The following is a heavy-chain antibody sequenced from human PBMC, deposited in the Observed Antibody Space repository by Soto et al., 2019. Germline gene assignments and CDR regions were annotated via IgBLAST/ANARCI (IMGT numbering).Heavy chain of an antibody. CDR3: ARDVEGYSSSWYSRFDY. D-gene: IGHD6-13*01. CDR1: GFTFSSYS. V-gene: IGHV3-21*01. CDR2: ISSSSSYI. J-gene: IGHJ4*02. Sequence: EVQLVESGGGLVKPGGSLRLSCAASGFTFSSYSMHWVRQAPGKGLEWVSSISSSSSYIYYADSVKGRFTISRDNPKNSLYLQMNSLRAEDTAVYYCARDVEGYSSSWYSRFDYWGQGTLVTVSS.